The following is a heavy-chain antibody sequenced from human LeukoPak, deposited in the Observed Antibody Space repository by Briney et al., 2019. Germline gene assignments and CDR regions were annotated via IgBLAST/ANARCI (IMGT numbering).Heavy chain of an antibody. Sequence: GGSLRLSCAASGFAFSTYAMHWVRQAPGKGLEWVAIISYDANDKYYGDSVKGRFAISRDNSRNTLYLQMNSLRPEDAGVYYCAKDLSAGTVNPCFDSWGQGALVSVSS. CDR3: AKDLSAGTVNPCFDS. CDR1: GFAFSTYA. D-gene: IGHD4-17*01. CDR2: ISYDANDK. J-gene: IGHJ4*02. V-gene: IGHV3-30*09.